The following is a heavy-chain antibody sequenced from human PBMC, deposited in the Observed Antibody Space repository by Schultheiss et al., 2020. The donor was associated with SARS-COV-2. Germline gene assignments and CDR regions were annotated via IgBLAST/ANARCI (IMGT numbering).Heavy chain of an antibody. CDR3: ARILTSASTRVDY. V-gene: IGHV1-46*01. J-gene: IGHJ4*02. Sequence: ASVKVSCKASGYTFTSYYMHWVRQAPGQGLEWMGIINPSGGSTSYAQKFQGRVTMTTDTSTSTAYMELRSLTSDDTAVYYCARILTSASTRVDYWGQGTLVTVSS. CDR1: GYTFTSYY. CDR2: INPSGGST. D-gene: IGHD2/OR15-2a*01.